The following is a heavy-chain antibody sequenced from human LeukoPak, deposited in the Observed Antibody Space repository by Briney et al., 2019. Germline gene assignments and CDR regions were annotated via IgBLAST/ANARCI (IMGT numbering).Heavy chain of an antibody. Sequence: PGGSLRLSCAASGFTFSSYWMSWVRQAPGKGLEWVANIKQDGSEKYYVDSVKGRFTISRDNAKNSLYLQMNSLRAEDTAVYYCARVRSSRSYSFDYWGQGTLVTVSS. J-gene: IGHJ4*02. CDR3: ARVRSSRSYSFDY. D-gene: IGHD1-26*01. CDR1: GFTFSSYW. CDR2: IKQDGSEK. V-gene: IGHV3-7*01.